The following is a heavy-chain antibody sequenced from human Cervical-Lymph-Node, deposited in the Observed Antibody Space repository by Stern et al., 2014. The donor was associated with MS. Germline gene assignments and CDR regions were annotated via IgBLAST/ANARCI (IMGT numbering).Heavy chain of an antibody. CDR1: GYTFTSYW. J-gene: IGHJ4*02. CDR2: SFPGGSDI. CDR3: ARQRYFDY. Sequence: QLVQSGPEVKRPGESLKISCQASGYTFTSYWIGWVRQMPGKGLEWIVGSFPGGSDIRYSPSFQGQVPTSADKPSSTAYLQWNNLKASDTAIYYCARQRYFDYWGQGTLVTVSS. V-gene: IGHV5-51*01.